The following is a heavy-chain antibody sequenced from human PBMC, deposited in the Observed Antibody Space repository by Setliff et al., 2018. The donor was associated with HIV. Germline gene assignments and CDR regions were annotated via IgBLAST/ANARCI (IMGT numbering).Heavy chain of an antibody. CDR1: GYTFSYA. J-gene: IGHJ6*02. Sequence: ASVKVSCKASGYTFSYAMHWVRQAPGRRLEWVGWINAGNGNTKYSQKFRGRVTIARDTSASKAYMELSSLRSEDTAVYYCASIDCGGDCYSYNYYAMDVWGQGTTVTVSS. CDR3: ASIDCGGDCYSYNYYAMDV. CDR2: INAGNGNT. D-gene: IGHD2-21*02. V-gene: IGHV1-3*01.